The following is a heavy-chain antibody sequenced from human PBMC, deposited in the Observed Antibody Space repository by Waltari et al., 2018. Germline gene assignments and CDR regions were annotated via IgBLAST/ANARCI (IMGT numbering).Heavy chain of an antibody. CDR1: GFTFSSYS. V-gene: IGHV3-48*04. CDR2: ISSSSSTI. J-gene: IGHJ4*02. D-gene: IGHD4-17*01. Sequence: EVQLVESGGGLVQPGGSLRLSCAASGFTFSSYSMNWVRQAPGKGPEWVSYISSSSSTIYYADSVKGRFTISRDNAKNSLYLQMNSLRAEDTAVYYCASVEDYGADYWGQGTLVTVSS. CDR3: ASVEDYGADY.